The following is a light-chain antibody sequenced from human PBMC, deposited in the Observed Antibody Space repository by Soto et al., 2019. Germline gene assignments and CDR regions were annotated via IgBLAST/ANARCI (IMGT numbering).Light chain of an antibody. J-gene: IGKJ1*01. CDR3: MQALHTPWT. V-gene: IGKV2-28*01. Sequence: DIVLTQSPLSLPVTPGEPASISCRSSQSLLQSNGNHYLDWYLQKPGQSPQVLIYLGSYRASGVPDKFSGSGSGTDFTLKISRVEAEDVGVYYCMQALHTPWTFGQGTKVELK. CDR2: LGS. CDR1: QSLLQSNGNHY.